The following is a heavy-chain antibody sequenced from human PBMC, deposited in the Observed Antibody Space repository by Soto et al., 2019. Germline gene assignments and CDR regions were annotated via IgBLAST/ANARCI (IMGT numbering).Heavy chain of an antibody. D-gene: IGHD6-6*01. CDR3: ARDHGGYDSSSFYGMDV. CDR1: GYSFATYW. CDR2: IYPGDSDI. J-gene: IGHJ6*02. Sequence: PGESLTISCKASGYSFATYWIGWVRQMPGKGLEWMGIIYPGDSDIRYSPSFEGRFTISRDNAKNSLYLQMNSLRAEDTAVYYCARDHGGYDSSSFYGMDVWGQGTTVTAP. V-gene: IGHV5-51*01.